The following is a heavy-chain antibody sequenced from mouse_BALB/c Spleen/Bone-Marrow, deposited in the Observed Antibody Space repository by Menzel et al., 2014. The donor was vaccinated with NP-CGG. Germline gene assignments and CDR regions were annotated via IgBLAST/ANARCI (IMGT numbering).Heavy chain of an antibody. J-gene: IGHJ2*01. CDR3: ARTYFDY. CDR2: INPSNGRT. CDR1: GYTFTSYW. V-gene: IGHV1S81*02. Sequence: QVQLQQPGAELVKPGASVKLSCKASGYTFTSYWMHWVKQRPGQGLEWIGEINPSNGRTNYNEKFKSKATLTVDKSSSTAYMQLSSLTSEDSAVYYCARTYFDYWGQGTPLTVSS.